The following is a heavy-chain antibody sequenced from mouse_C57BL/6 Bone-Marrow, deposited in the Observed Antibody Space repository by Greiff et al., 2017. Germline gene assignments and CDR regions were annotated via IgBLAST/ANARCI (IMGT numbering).Heavy chain of an antibody. Sequence: EVQLQQSGPELVKPGASVKIPCKASGYTFTDYHMDWVKQSHGKSLEWIGDINPNNGGTIYNQKFKGKATLTVDKSSSTAYMELSSLTSEDTAVYYCERWPYEYVGGFAYWGQGTLVTVSA. CDR1: GYTFTDYH. V-gene: IGHV1-18*01. CDR2: INPNNGGT. J-gene: IGHJ3*01. D-gene: IGHD2-4*01. CDR3: ERWPYEYVGGFAY.